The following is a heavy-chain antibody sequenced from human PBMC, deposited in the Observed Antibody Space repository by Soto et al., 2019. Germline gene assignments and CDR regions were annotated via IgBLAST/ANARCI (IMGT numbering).Heavy chain of an antibody. Sequence: SVKVSCKASGGTFSIYAISCVRQSPLQWRDGMGGIIPIFGTANYAQKFQGRVTITADESTSTAYMELSSLRSEDTAVYYCARDRVVVPAARYYYYYYGMDVWGQGTTVTVSS. CDR2: IIPIFGTA. CDR1: GGTFSIYA. V-gene: IGHV1-69*13. CDR3: ARDRVVVPAARYYYYYYGMDV. J-gene: IGHJ6*02. D-gene: IGHD2-2*01.